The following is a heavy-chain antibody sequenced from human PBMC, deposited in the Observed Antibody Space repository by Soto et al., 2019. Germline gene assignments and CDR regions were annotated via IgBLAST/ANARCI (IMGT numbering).Heavy chain of an antibody. Sequence: SETLSLTCTVSGGSISSYYWSWIRQPPGKGLEWIGYIYYSGSTNYNPSLKSRVTISVDTSKNQFPLKLSSVTAADTAVYYCAREGYDSSGYYLDYWGQGTLVTVS. CDR2: IYYSGST. V-gene: IGHV4-59*01. CDR1: GGSISSYY. D-gene: IGHD3-22*01. CDR3: AREGYDSSGYYLDY. J-gene: IGHJ4*02.